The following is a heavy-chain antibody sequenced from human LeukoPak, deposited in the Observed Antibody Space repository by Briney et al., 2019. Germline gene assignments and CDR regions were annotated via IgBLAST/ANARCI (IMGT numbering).Heavy chain of an antibody. CDR1: GGTFSSYA. V-gene: IGHV1-69*05. CDR2: IIPIFGTA. CDR3: AAYYDSSGYYRKNDY. Sequence: ASVKVSCEASGGTFSSYAISWVRQAPGQGLEWMGGIIPIFGTANYAQKFQGRVTITTDESTSTAYMELSSLRSEDTAVYYCAAYYDSSGYYRKNDYWGQGTLVTVSS. D-gene: IGHD3-22*01. J-gene: IGHJ4*02.